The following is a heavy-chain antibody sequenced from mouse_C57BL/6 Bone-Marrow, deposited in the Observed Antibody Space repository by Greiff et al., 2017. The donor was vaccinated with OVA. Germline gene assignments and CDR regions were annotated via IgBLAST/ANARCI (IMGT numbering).Heavy chain of an antibody. V-gene: IGHV1-69*01. CDR3: AREGLLVSHYAMDY. CDR2: IGPSDSYT. D-gene: IGHD2-3*01. J-gene: IGHJ4*01. Sequence: QVQLQQPGAELVMPGASVKLSCKASGYTFTSYWMHWVKQRPGQGLEWIGEIGPSDSYTNYNQKFKGKSTLTVDKSSSTAYMLLSSLTSEDSAVYYCAREGLLVSHYAMDYWGQGTTVTVSS. CDR1: GYTFTSYW.